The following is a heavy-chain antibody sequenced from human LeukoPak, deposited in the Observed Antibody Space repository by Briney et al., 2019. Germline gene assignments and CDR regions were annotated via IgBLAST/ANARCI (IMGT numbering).Heavy chain of an antibody. V-gene: IGHV3-20*04. CDR2: INWNGDDT. CDR3: AREWEGCSTTDCPFDY. J-gene: IGHJ4*02. Sequence: GGSLRLSCAASGFSFDDYGMSWVRQLPGKRLEWVSGINWNGDDTGYADSVKGRFTISRDNAKNSLYLEMSSLRAEDTALYYCAREWEGCSTTDCPFDYWGQGTLVTVSS. D-gene: IGHD2-2*01. CDR1: GFSFDDYG.